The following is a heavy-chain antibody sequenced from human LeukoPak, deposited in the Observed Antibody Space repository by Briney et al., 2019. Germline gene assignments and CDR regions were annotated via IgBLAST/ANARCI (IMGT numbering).Heavy chain of an antibody. J-gene: IGHJ4*02. CDR1: GGSVSSGSYY. V-gene: IGHV4-61*01. CDR3: ARVGRDMQGDS. Sequence: NPSETLSLTCTVSGGSVSSGSYYWSWIRQPRGKGLEWIGYIYYSGSTNYNPSLKSRVTISVDTSKNQFSLKLSSVTAADTAVYYCARVGRDMQGDSWGQGTLVTVSS. CDR2: IYYSGST.